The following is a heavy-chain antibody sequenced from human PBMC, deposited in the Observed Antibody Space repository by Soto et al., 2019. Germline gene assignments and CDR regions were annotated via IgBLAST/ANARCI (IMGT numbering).Heavy chain of an antibody. Sequence: SVKVSCKASGGTFSSYAISWVRQAPGQGLEWMGGIIPIFGTANYAQKFQGRVTITADESTSTAYMELSSLRSEDTAVYYCATSTTVDGNYYYYGMDVWGQGTTVTVSS. CDR1: GGTFSSYA. D-gene: IGHD4-17*01. CDR2: IIPIFGTA. J-gene: IGHJ6*02. V-gene: IGHV1-69*13. CDR3: ATSTTVDGNYYYYGMDV.